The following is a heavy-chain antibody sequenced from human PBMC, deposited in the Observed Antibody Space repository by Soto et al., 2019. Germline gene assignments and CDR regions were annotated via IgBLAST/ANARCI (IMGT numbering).Heavy chain of an antibody. CDR2: IYTSGST. D-gene: IGHD3-22*01. Sequence: NPSETLSLTCTVSGGSISSCYWSWIRQPAGKGLEWIGRIYTSGSTNYNPSLKSRVTMSVDTSKNQFSLKLSSVTAADTAVYYCARAQYYYDSSGYYWGGYFDYWGQGTLVTVSS. CDR1: GGSISSCY. V-gene: IGHV4-4*07. J-gene: IGHJ4*02. CDR3: ARAQYYYDSSGYYWGGYFDY.